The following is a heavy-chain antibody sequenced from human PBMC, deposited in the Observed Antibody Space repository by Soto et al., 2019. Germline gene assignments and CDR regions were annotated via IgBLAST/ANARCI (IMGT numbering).Heavy chain of an antibody. Sequence: SETLSLTCTVSGGSISSYYWSWIRQPPGKGLEWIGYIYYSGITDYNPSLKSRVTISVDTSKSQFSLKLSSVTAADTAVYYCARGGGVYYFDYPGQATLVTVSS. J-gene: IGHJ4*02. CDR2: IYYSGIT. D-gene: IGHD2-8*02. V-gene: IGHV4-59*01. CDR3: ARGGGVYYFDY. CDR1: GGSISSYY.